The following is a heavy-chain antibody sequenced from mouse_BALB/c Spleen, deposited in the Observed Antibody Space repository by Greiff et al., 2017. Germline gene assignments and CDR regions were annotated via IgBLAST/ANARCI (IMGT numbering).Heavy chain of an antibody. D-gene: IGHD2-2*01. CDR1: GYTFTSYW. Sequence: QVQLKQPGAELVKPGASVKLSCKASGYTFTSYWMHWVKQRPGQGLEWIGEINPSNGRTNYNEKFKSKATLTVDKSSSTAYMQLSSLTSEDSAVYYCAIYYGYDERGAMDYWGQGTSVTVSS. CDR3: AIYYGYDERGAMDY. CDR2: INPSNGRT. J-gene: IGHJ4*01. V-gene: IGHV1S81*02.